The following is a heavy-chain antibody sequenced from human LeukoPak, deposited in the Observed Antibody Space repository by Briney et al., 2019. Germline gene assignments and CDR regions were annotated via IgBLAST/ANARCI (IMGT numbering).Heavy chain of an antibody. Sequence: SLKVSFKASGGTFSSYAISWVRQAPGQGLEWMGGIIPIFGTANYAQKFQGRVTITADKSTSTAYMELSSLRSEDTAVYYCARLSIAVAGTEDYWGQGTLVTVSS. J-gene: IGHJ4*02. V-gene: IGHV1-69*06. CDR2: IIPIFGTA. CDR1: GGTFSSYA. CDR3: ARLSIAVAGTEDY. D-gene: IGHD6-19*01.